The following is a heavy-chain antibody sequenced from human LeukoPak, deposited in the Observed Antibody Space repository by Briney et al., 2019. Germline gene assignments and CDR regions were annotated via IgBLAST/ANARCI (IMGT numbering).Heavy chain of an antibody. CDR2: IKHSGGT. J-gene: IGHJ6*02. D-gene: IGHD2-15*01. CDR1: GGSFSGYY. CDR3: ARAPKLTIPESGTASNYYGMDV. Sequence: SETLSLTCAVYGGSFSGYYWSWIRQPPGEGLGWIGEIKHSGGTNYNPSLKSRLTISVDTSKHQFSLKLSFVTAAETAVYFCARAPKLTIPESGTASNYYGMDVWGPGTTVTVS. V-gene: IGHV4-34*01.